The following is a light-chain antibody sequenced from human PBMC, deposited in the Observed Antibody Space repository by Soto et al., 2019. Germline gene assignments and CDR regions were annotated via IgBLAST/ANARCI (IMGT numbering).Light chain of an antibody. J-gene: IGKJ4*01. Sequence: EIVLTQSPGTLSLSPGDRATLSCRASQSVSNYYLAWYQQKPGQAPRLLLYGASSRATGVPDRFSGSGSGTDFTLTISRLEPEDFAVYYCQQYGTTPLTFGGGTKLDIK. V-gene: IGKV3-20*01. CDR1: QSVSNYY. CDR3: QQYGTTPLT. CDR2: GAS.